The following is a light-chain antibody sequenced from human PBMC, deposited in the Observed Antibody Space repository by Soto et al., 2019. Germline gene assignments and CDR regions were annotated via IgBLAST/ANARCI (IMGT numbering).Light chain of an antibody. CDR3: GSYANATLI. J-gene: IGLJ2*01. V-gene: IGLV2-14*01. CDR2: EVI. CDR1: SSDIGAYDY. Sequence: QSALTQPASVSGSPGQSITISCTGTSSDIGAYDYVSWYQQYPGKVPSLIIYEVIFRPSGVSSRFSGSKSGNTASLTISGLQTEDDADYDCGSYANATLIFGGGTKVTVL.